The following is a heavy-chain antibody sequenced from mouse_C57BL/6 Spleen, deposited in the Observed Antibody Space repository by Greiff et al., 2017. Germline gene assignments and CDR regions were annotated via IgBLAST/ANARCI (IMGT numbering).Heavy chain of an antibody. Sequence: VQLQQSGAELVRPGSSVKLSCKASGYTFTSYWMDWVKQRPGQGLEWIGNIYPSDSETHYNQKFKDKATLTVDKSSSTAYMQLSSLTSEDSAVYYCARWNYGPSHYFDYWGQGTTLTVSS. J-gene: IGHJ2*01. V-gene: IGHV1-61*01. D-gene: IGHD1-1*01. CDR2: IYPSDSET. CDR3: ARWNYGPSHYFDY. CDR1: GYTFTSYW.